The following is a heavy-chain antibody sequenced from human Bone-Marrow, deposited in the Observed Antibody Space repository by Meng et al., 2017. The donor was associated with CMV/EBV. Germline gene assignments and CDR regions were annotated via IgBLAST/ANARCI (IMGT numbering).Heavy chain of an antibody. CDR3: TKDGGYSRSNNWHSAFDI. CDR1: GFTFSSYA. Sequence: GESLKISCAASGFTFSSYAMTWVRQAPGKGLEWVASINGSGRRTYYADSVKGRFTISRDNSKNTLSLQMNSLGAEDAAVYYCTKDGGYSRSNNWHSAFDIWGLGTMVTVSS. D-gene: IGHD1-26*01. J-gene: IGHJ3*02. CDR2: INGSGRRT. V-gene: IGHV3-23*01.